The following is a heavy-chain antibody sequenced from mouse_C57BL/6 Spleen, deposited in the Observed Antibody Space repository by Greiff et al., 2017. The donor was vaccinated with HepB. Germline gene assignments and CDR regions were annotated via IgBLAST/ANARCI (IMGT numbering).Heavy chain of an antibody. D-gene: IGHD1-1*01. CDR3: ARDHYGSSPFAY. CDR1: GSPFPSYW. Sequence: VQLKQPGAELVKPGASVKLSCKASGSPFPSYWMPWVKQRPGRGFEWIGRIDPNSGGTKYNEKFKSKATLTVDKPSSTAYMQLSSLTSEDSAVYYCARDHYGSSPFAYWGQGTLVTVSA. V-gene: IGHV1-72*01. CDR2: IDPNSGGT. J-gene: IGHJ3*01.